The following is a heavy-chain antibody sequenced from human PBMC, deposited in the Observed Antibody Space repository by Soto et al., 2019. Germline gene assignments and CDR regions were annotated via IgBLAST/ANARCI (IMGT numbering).Heavy chain of an antibody. Sequence: GGSLRLSCAASGFTFSDYGIHWVRQAPGMGLQWVAVISYDGRVEEYADSGKGRFTIVRDISKNTLYLQMNNLGTDDTAVYYCATALSRSLLNWFDSWGQGTLVTVSS. D-gene: IGHD3-10*01. CDR2: ISYDGRVE. J-gene: IGHJ5*01. CDR3: ATALSRSLLNWFDS. V-gene: IGHV3-30*03. CDR1: GFTFSDYG.